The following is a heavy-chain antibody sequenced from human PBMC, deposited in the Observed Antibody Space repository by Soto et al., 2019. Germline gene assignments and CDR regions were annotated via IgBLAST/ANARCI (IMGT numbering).Heavy chain of an antibody. CDR2: TYYRSKWYT. Sequence: SQTLSLTCAISGDSVASNSAAWNWIRQSPSRGLEWLGRTYYRSKWYTDYAESVKSRITINPDTSKNQVSLQLKSVTPEDTAVYYCTTGATGGRYVNYYYGIYVWVQGTTVTVSS. D-gene: IGHD3-9*01. CDR3: TTGATGGRYVNYYYGIYV. V-gene: IGHV6-1*01. CDR1: GDSVASNSAA. J-gene: IGHJ6*02.